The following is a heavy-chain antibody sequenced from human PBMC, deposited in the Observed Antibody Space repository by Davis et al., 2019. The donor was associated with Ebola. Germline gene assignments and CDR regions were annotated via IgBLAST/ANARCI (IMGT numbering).Heavy chain of an antibody. J-gene: IGHJ4*02. CDR3: ARAGRTIFGVVVGNYFDY. CDR2: ISYDGSNK. Sequence: GESLKISCAASGFTFSSYAMHWVRQAPGKGLEWVAVISYDGSNKYYADSVKGRFTISRDNSKNTLYLQMNSLRAEDTAVYYCARAGRTIFGVVVGNYFDYWGQGTLVTVSS. D-gene: IGHD3-3*01. CDR1: GFTFSSYA. V-gene: IGHV3-30*14.